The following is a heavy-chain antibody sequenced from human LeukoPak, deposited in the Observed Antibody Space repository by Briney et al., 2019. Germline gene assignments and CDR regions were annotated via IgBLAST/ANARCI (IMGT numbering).Heavy chain of an antibody. CDR3: AREDGYSYQRFGYYYYYGMDV. Sequence: PSETLSLTCTVSGGSISSYYWSWIRQPAGKGLEWIGRIYTSGSTNYNPSLKSRVTMSVDTSKNQFSLKLSSVTAADTAVYYCAREDGYSYQRFGYYYYYGMDVWGQGTTVTVSS. J-gene: IGHJ6*02. CDR1: GGSISSYY. CDR2: IYTSGST. D-gene: IGHD6-13*01. V-gene: IGHV4-4*07.